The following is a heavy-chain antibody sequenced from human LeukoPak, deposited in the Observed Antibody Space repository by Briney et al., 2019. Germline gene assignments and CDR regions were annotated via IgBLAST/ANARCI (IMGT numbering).Heavy chain of an antibody. CDR1: GGSSTSSY. J-gene: IGHJ4*02. D-gene: IGHD5-18*01. Sequence: SETLSLTCSVSGGSSTSSYWSWIRQAPGKGLEWLGYIYYTENAKYNPSLKSRVTMSLDTSKNQLSLKLTSVTAADTAVYHCATTRGYSYGFFYFDQWGQGTLVTVSS. CDR3: ATTRGYSYGFFYFDQ. V-gene: IGHV4-59*01. CDR2: IYYTENA.